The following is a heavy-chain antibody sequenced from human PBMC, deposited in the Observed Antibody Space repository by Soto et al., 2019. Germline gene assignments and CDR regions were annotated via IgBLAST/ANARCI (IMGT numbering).Heavy chain of an antibody. Sequence: QITLKESGPPLVKPTQTLTLTCTFSGFSLSTSGEAVGWIRQPPGKALEWLALIYWDDDKRYSSSLKTRLTITKDTSKNQVVLKVTDMNAVDTGTYYCAHWGGSYVDWGQGTLVTVSS. CDR2: IYWDDDK. D-gene: IGHD1-26*01. V-gene: IGHV2-5*02. CDR1: GFSLSTSGEA. J-gene: IGHJ4*02. CDR3: AHWGGSYVD.